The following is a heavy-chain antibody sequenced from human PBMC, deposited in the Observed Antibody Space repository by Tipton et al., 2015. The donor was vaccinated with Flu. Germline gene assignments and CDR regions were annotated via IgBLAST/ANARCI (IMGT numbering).Heavy chain of an antibody. Sequence: TLSLTCTVSGDSVSNSDYYWNWIRQEPGMGLEWIGLIDFSGSTHYNPSLKIRLTISIDTSKNQFSLRLNGVTGADTVVYYCAREGPFFYAMDVWGQGTTVTVSS. CDR1: GDSVSNSDYY. V-gene: IGHV4-31*03. J-gene: IGHJ6*02. CDR3: AREGPFFYAMDV. CDR2: IDFSGST.